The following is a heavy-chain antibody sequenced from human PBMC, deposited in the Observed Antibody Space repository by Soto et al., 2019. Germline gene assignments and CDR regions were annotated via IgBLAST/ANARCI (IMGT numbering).Heavy chain of an antibody. D-gene: IGHD5-12*01. CDR2: IYYSGST. CDR3: TRRYSGYDYYYYGMDV. CDR1: GGSISSGDYY. V-gene: IGHV4-30-4*01. Sequence: PSETLSLTCTVSGGSISSGDYYWSWIRQPPGKGLEWIGYIYYSGSTYYNPSLKRRVTISVDTSKNQFSLKLSSVTAADTAVYYCTRRYSGYDYYYYGMDVCGQGTTVTVSS. J-gene: IGHJ6*02.